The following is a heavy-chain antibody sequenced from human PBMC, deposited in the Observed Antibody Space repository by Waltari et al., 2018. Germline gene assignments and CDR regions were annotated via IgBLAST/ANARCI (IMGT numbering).Heavy chain of an antibody. CDR2: ISHTGIT. CDR1: GGSLSSTNW. CDR3: ARARYFGSLFAWFDP. J-gene: IGHJ5*02. V-gene: IGHV4-4*02. D-gene: IGHD1-20*01. Sequence: QVQLQESGPGLVKPSGTLSLTCAVSGGSLSSTNWWTWVRQPPGKGLEWIGEISHTGITDYHLSLKSLVTISVDNSKTQFSLKLNSVTAADTAVYYCARARYFGSLFAWFDPWGQGTLVNVSS.